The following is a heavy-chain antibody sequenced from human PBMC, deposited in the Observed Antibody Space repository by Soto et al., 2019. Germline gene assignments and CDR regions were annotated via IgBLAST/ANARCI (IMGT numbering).Heavy chain of an antibody. J-gene: IGHJ5*02. CDR3: ARSRRVTTGLTNSFDP. V-gene: IGHV4-30-4*01. D-gene: IGHD1-1*01. CDR1: GGSISSSDYY. Sequence: SETLSLTCTVSGGSISSSDYYWSWIRQPPGTGLEWIGYIYYSGSTFYNPSLKSRVTISVDTSKNQFSLKLTSVTAADTAVYYCARSRRVTTGLTNSFDPWGQGTLVTVSS. CDR2: IYYSGST.